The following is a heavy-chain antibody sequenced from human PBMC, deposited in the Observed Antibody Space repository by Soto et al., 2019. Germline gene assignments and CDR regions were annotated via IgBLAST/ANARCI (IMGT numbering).Heavy chain of an antibody. D-gene: IGHD5-12*01. CDR1: GYTFTSDD. CDR2: MNPNSGNT. J-gene: IGHJ6*02. CDR3: ARGNGGYVNDNYGMDV. Sequence: ASVKVSCKASGYTFTSDDICWVRQATGQGRGWMGWMNPNSGNTGYAQKFRGRVTMTRNTSISTAYMELSSLRSEDTAVYYCARGNGGYVNDNYGMDVWGQGTTVTVSS. V-gene: IGHV1-8*01.